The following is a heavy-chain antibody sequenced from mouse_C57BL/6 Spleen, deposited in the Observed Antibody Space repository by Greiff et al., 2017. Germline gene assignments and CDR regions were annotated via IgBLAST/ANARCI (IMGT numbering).Heavy chain of an antibody. D-gene: IGHD2-10*01. V-gene: IGHV1-61*01. CDR3: ARKAYYCNYAY. J-gene: IGHJ3*01. CDR1: GYTFTSYW. Sequence: QVQLQQPGAELVRPGSSVKLSCKASGYTFTSYWMDWVKQRPGQGLEWIGNMYPSDSETHYNQKFKDKATLTVDKSSSTAYMQLSSLTSEDAAVYYGARKAYYCNYAYWGQGTLVTVSA. CDR2: MYPSDSET.